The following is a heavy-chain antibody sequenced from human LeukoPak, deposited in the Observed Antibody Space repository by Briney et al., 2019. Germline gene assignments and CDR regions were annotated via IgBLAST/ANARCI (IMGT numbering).Heavy chain of an antibody. D-gene: IGHD5-24*01. CDR1: GGSISSYY. Sequence: SETLSLTCTVSGGSISSYYWSWIRQPAGKGLEWIGRIYTSGSTNYNPSLKGRVTMSVDTSKNQFSLKLSSVTAADTAVYYCARDGQRWLQLGHFDYWGQGTLVTVSS. CDR3: ARDGQRWLQLGHFDY. J-gene: IGHJ4*02. V-gene: IGHV4-4*07. CDR2: IYTSGST.